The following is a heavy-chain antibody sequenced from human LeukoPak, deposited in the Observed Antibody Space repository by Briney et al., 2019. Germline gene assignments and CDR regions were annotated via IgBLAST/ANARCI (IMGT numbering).Heavy chain of an antibody. V-gene: IGHV3-30*02. CDR3: AKVLWFGELSLWFDP. J-gene: IGHJ5*02. CDR2: IRYDGCNK. D-gene: IGHD3-10*01. CDR1: GFTFSSYG. Sequence: GGSQSLSCAASGFTFSSYGMHWVRQAPGKGLEWVAFIRYDGCNKYYADSVKGRFTISRDNSKNTLYLQMNSLRAEDTAVYYCAKVLWFGELSLWFDPWGQGTLVTVSS.